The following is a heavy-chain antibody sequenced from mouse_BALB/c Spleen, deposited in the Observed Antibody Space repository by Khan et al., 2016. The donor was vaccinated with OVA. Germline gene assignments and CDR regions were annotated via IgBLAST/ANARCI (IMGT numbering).Heavy chain of an antibody. CDR1: GYIFTSYW. Sequence: QVQLQQSGPELVRPGASMMLSCKTSGYIFTSYWIHWVKQSSGQGLEWIARIYLGTDTTYYNEKLNDKATLTADNSSSTAYMQLSSLKAEDSAVYCCAREEALYYLDYWGQGTTLTGSA. J-gene: IGHJ2*01. V-gene: IGHV1S132*01. CDR2: IYLGTDTT. CDR3: AREEALYYLDY. D-gene: IGHD3-2*02.